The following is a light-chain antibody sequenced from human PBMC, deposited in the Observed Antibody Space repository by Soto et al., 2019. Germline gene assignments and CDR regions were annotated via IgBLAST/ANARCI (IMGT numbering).Light chain of an antibody. CDR1: QSIGTY. CDR2: VAT. V-gene: IGKV1-39*01. CDR3: HQSGSTPQT. Sequence: DIQLTQSPSSLSASLGDRVTISCRASQSIGTYLNWVLQKPGKAPKLLIYVATSLQSGVPSRFSGSGSGTDFALTISSLQPEDVGIYYCHQSGSTPQTFGQGTRV. J-gene: IGKJ1*01.